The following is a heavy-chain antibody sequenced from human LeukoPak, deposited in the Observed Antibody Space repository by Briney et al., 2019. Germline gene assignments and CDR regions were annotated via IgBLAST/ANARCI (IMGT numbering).Heavy chain of an antibody. Sequence: SETLSLTCTVSGGSISSHYWSWIRQSAGKGLEWIGRIYTSGSTNYNPSLKSRVTMSVDKSKNQFSLKLSSVTAAETAVYYCASETYYYGSGSRDYYMDAWGKGTTVTVSS. D-gene: IGHD3-10*01. CDR3: ASETYYYGSGSRDYYMDA. J-gene: IGHJ6*03. CDR2: IYTSGST. CDR1: GGSISSHY. V-gene: IGHV4-4*07.